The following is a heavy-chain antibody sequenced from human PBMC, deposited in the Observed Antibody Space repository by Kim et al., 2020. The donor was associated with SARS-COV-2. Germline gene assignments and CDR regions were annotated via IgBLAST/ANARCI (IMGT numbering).Heavy chain of an antibody. Sequence: SETLSLTCTVSGGSISSYYWSWIRQPPGKGLEWIGYIYYSGSTNYNPSLKSRVTISVDTSKNQFSLKLSSVTAADTAVYYCARGVQLDFDYWGQGTLVTVSS. CDR3: ARGVQLDFDY. CDR2: IYYSGST. CDR1: GGSISSYY. D-gene: IGHD2-2*01. V-gene: IGHV4-59*01. J-gene: IGHJ4*02.